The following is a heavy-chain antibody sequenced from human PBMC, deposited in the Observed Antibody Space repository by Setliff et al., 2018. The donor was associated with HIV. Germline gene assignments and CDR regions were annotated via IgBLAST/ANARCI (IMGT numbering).Heavy chain of an antibody. CDR3: ARRMAAGTFDY. Sequence: PSETLSLTCTVSGGSITSYYWSWIRQPAGKGLEWFGRIYISGSTNYNPSFESRVTMSIDTSKNQISLKLSSVTAADTAMYYCARRMAAGTFDYWGQGTLVTVSS. CDR2: IYISGST. D-gene: IGHD6-13*01. J-gene: IGHJ4*02. CDR1: GGSITSYY. V-gene: IGHV4-4*07.